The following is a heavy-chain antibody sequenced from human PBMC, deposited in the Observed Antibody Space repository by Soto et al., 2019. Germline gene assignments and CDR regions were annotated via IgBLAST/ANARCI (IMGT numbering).Heavy chain of an antibody. J-gene: IGHJ4*02. CDR1: DGSLQRGSYS. V-gene: IGHV4-61*01. CDR3: ARDFAYFDS. Sequence: PSEPRGRASVVSDGSLQRGSYSCGWIRQPPGKGLEWIGYVYHTGRTSYNPSLKSRVSISMDTSKNQFSLNLDSVTAADTAVYFCARDFAYFDSWGQGTLVTVSS. D-gene: IGHD3-3*01. CDR2: VYHTGRT.